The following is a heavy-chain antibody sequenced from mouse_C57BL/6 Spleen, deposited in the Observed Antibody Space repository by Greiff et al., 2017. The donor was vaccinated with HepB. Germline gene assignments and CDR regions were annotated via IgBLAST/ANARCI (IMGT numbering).Heavy chain of an antibody. Sequence: VQLHQPGAELVKPGASVKMSCKASGYTFTSYWITWVKQRPGQGLEWIGDIYPGSGSTNYNEKFKSKATLTVDTSSSTAYMQLSSLTSEDSAVYYCARWRTGTRDYFDYWGQGTTLTVSS. CDR1: GYTFTSYW. J-gene: IGHJ2*01. V-gene: IGHV1-55*01. CDR3: ARWRTGTRDYFDY. CDR2: IYPGSGST. D-gene: IGHD4-1*01.